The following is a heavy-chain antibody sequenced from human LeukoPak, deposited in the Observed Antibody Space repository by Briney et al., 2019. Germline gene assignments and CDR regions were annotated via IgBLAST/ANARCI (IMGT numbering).Heavy chain of an antibody. D-gene: IGHD5-18*01. CDR2: ISGSGGST. CDR1: GFTFSSYE. J-gene: IGHJ4*02. Sequence: GGSLRLSCAASGFTFSSYEMNWVRQAPGKGLEWVSAISGSGGSTYYADSVKGRFTISRDNSKNTLYLQMNSLRAEDTAVYYCAKVSGYSYGYSRAFDYWGQGTLVTVSS. V-gene: IGHV3-23*01. CDR3: AKVSGYSYGYSRAFDY.